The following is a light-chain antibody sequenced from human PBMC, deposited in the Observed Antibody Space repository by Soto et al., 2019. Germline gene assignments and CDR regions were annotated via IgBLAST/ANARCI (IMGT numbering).Light chain of an antibody. CDR3: CSYAGRSAYFV. Sequence: QSALTQPRSVSGSPGQSVTISCTGTSSDVGTYNFVSWYQQHPGKAPKVMIYDVSQRPSGVPDRFSGSKSGNTASLSISGLQGEDEADYYCCSYAGRSAYFVFGTGTKVTVL. V-gene: IGLV2-11*01. CDR2: DVS. J-gene: IGLJ1*01. CDR1: SSDVGTYNF.